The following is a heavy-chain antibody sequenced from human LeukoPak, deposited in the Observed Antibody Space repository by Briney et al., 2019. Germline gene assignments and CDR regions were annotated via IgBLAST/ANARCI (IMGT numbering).Heavy chain of an antibody. D-gene: IGHD6-19*01. CDR3: ARLEIAVADFDY. CDR1: GGTISSYY. Sequence: SETLSLTCTVSGGTISSYYWNWIRQPPGKGLEWIGYIHYSGSTKYNPSLKSRVTISVDTSKNQFSLRLSSVTAADTAVYYCARLEIAVADFDYWGQGTLVTVSS. CDR2: IHYSGST. J-gene: IGHJ4*02. V-gene: IGHV4-59*08.